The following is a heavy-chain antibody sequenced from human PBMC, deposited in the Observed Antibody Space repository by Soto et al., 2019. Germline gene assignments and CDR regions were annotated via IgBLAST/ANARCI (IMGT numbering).Heavy chain of an antibody. CDR1: GYTFTSYG. V-gene: IGHV1-18*01. CDR2: ISAYNGNT. J-gene: IGHJ4*02. Sequence: QVQLVQSGAEVKKPGASVKVSCKASGYTFTSYGISWVRQAPGQGLERMGWISAYNGNTNYAQKLQGRVTMTTDTSTSTAYMELRSLRSDDTAVYYCASSLTNGGNHLLLGYWGQGTLVTVSS. CDR3: ASSLTNGGNHLLLGY. D-gene: IGHD2-2*01.